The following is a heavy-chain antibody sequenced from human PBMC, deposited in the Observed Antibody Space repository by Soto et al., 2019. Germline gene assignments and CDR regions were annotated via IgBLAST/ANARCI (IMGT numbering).Heavy chain of an antibody. V-gene: IGHV3-7*04. CDR2: IKPDGSEK. Sequence: GGSLRLSCTVSGFTFSSYWMSWVRQAPGKGLEWVANIKPDGSEKWYVDSVKGRFTISRDNAKNSLYLHMSSLSAEDTAGYYSARGDYYDSSGPFSDAFDIWGQGTVVTVSS. J-gene: IGHJ3*02. D-gene: IGHD3-22*01. CDR3: ARGDYYDSSGPFSDAFDI. CDR1: GFTFSSYW.